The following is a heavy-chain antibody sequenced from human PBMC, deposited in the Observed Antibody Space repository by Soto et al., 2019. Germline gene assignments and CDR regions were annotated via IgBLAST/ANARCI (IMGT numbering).Heavy chain of an antibody. Sequence: SGPTLVNPTQTLTLTCTFSGFSLSTSGVGVGWIRQPPGKALEWLALIYWDDDKRYSPSLKSRLTITKDTSKNQVVLTMTNMDPVDTATYYCAQIIAAADIGDPIWFDPWGQGTLVTVSS. CDR3: AQIIAAADIGDPIWFDP. CDR2: IYWDDDK. D-gene: IGHD6-13*01. CDR1: GFSLSTSGVG. J-gene: IGHJ5*02. V-gene: IGHV2-5*02.